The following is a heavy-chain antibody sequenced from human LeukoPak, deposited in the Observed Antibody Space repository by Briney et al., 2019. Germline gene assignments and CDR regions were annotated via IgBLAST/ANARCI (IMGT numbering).Heavy chain of an antibody. CDR2: INTNTGNP. J-gene: IGHJ4*02. Sequence: ATVKVSCKASGYTFTSYAMNWVRQAPGQGLEWIGWINTNTGNPTYAQGFTGRFVFSLDTSVSTAYVQISSLKAEDTAVYYCARDPRAAAAGKADYWGQGTLVTVSS. CDR3: ARDPRAAAAGKADY. D-gene: IGHD6-13*01. CDR1: GYTFTSYA. V-gene: IGHV7-4-1*02.